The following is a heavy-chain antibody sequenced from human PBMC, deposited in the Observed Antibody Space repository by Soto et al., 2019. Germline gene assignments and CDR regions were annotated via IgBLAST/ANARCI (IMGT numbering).Heavy chain of an antibody. CDR1: GGSISISSYY. D-gene: IGHD3-10*01. CDR3: ARGSGDYFDY. CDR2: IYYSGST. Sequence: PSETLSLTCTVSGGSISISSYYWGCIRQPPGKGLEWIGSIYYSGSTYYNPSLKSRVTISVDTSKNQFSLKLSSVTAADTAVYYCARGSGDYFDYWGQGTLVTVSS. V-gene: IGHV4-39*01. J-gene: IGHJ4*02.